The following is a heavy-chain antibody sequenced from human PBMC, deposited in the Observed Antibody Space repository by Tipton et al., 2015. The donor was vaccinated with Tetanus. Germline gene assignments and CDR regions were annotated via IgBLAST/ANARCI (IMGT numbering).Heavy chain of an antibody. J-gene: IGHJ4*02. V-gene: IGHV4-59*01. CDR1: GGSISSYY. Sequence: TLSLTCTVSGGSISSYYWSWIRQPPGKGLEWIGYIYYSGSTNYNPSLKSRVTISVDTSKNQFSLKLSSVTAADTAVYYCARVPPSSNYGADYWGQGTLVPVSS. D-gene: IGHD4-17*01. CDR3: ARVPPSSNYGADY. CDR2: IYYSGST.